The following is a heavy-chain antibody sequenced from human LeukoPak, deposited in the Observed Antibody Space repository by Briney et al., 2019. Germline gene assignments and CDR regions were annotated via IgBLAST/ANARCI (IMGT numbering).Heavy chain of an antibody. J-gene: IGHJ5*02. Sequence: SETLSLTCTVSGGSVNSYYLSWIRQPAGKTLEWIGRIYDGGSTNYNPSLKSRVTISVDTSKNQFSLKLSSVTAADTAVYYCARDPKSRYCSSTSCYRSWFDPWGQGTLVTVSS. CDR1: GGSVNSYY. D-gene: IGHD2-2*01. V-gene: IGHV4-4*07. CDR2: IYDGGST. CDR3: ARDPKSRYCSSTSCYRSWFDP.